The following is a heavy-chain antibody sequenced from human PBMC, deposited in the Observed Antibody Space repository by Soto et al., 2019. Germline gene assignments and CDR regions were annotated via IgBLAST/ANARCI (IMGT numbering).Heavy chain of an antibody. V-gene: IGHV1-69*12. Sequence: QVQLVQSGAEVKKPGSSVKVSCKASGGTVNSYVISWVRQAPGQGLEWMGGIIPIFGTANYAKKFKGRVTITADESTTTAYMELSSLTSEDTAIYYCARGGTGPYAHLSWFDPWGQGTLVTVSS. D-gene: IGHD1-1*01. J-gene: IGHJ5*02. CDR3: ARGGTGPYAHLSWFDP. CDR2: IIPIFGTA. CDR1: GGTVNSYV.